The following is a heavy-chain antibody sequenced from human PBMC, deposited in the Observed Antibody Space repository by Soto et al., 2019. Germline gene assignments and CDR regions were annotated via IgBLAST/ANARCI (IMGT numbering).Heavy chain of an antibody. J-gene: IGHJ5*02. V-gene: IGHV4-59*01. CDR1: GGSISSYY. CDR2: IYYSGST. D-gene: IGHD2-2*01. CDR3: ARDQVPAALLGWFEP. Sequence: TSETLSLTCTVSGGSISSYYWSWIRQPPGKGLEWIGYIYYSGSTNYNPSLKSRVTISVDTSKNQFSLKLSSVTAADTAVYYCARDQVPAALLGWFEPWGQGTLVTVS.